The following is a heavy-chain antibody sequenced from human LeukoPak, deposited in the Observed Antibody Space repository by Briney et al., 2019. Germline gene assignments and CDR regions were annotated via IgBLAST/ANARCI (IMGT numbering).Heavy chain of an antibody. V-gene: IGHV3-48*03. D-gene: IGHD3-10*01. CDR3: ARARGVIITWDY. Sequence: GGSLRLSCAVSGFTFSSYEMNWVRQAPGKGLEWVSYISSSGSTIYYADSVKGRFTISRDNAKSSLYLQMNSLRAEDTAVYYCARARGVIITWDYWGQGTLVTVSS. J-gene: IGHJ4*02. CDR2: ISSSGSTI. CDR1: GFTFSSYE.